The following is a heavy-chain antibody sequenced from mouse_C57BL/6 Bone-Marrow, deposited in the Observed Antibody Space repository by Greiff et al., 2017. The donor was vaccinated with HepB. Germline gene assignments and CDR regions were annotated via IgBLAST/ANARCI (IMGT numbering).Heavy chain of an antibody. CDR3: ARRKLGLAWFAY. CDR1: GFTFSSYT. CDR2: ISGGGGNT. D-gene: IGHD4-1*01. Sequence: EVKLVESGGGLVKPGGSLKLSCAASGFTFSSYTMSWVRQTPEKRLEWVATISGGGGNTYYPDSVKGRFTISRDNAKNTLYLQMSSLRSEDTALYYCARRKLGLAWFAYWGQGTLVTVSA. J-gene: IGHJ3*01. V-gene: IGHV5-9*01.